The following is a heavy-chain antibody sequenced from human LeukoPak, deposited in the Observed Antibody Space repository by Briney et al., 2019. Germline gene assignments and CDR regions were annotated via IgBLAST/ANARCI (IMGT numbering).Heavy chain of an antibody. CDR2: INWNGGST. CDR1: GFTFDDYG. CDR3: ATYSSLNRREFQF. D-gene: IGHD3-22*01. Sequence: GGSLRLSCAASGFTFDDYGMSWVRQAPGKGLEWVSGINWNGGSTGYADSVKGRSTISRDNAKNTLYLQMNSLRAEDTAVYYCATYSSLNRREFQFWGQGTLLTVSS. J-gene: IGHJ1*01. V-gene: IGHV3-20*04.